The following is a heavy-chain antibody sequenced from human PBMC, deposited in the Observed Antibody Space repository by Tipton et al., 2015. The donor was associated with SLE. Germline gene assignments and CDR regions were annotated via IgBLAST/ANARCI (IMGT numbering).Heavy chain of an antibody. CDR1: GGSMKTSSYY. J-gene: IGHJ4*02. D-gene: IGHD3-22*01. CDR3: ASHGYYDSRGYSVY. V-gene: IGHV4-39*01. CDR2: IYYSGST. Sequence: TLSLTCSVSGGSMKTSSYYWAWIRQPPGKGLEWIGRIYYSGSTYHNESLRSRVTLSVDMSKNQFSLKLTSMTAADTAMYYCASHGYYDSRGYSVYWGRGTLVTVSS.